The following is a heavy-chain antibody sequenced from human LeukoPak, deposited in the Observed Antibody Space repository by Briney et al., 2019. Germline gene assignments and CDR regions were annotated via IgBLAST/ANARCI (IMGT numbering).Heavy chain of an antibody. CDR1: GYTFTGYY. J-gene: IGHJ4*02. Sequence: ASVKVSCKASGYTFTGYYMHWVRQAPGQGREWMGWINPNSGGTNYAQKFQGRVTMTRDTSISTAYLELSRLRSDDPAVYHCARYRPGGFEYWGQGTLVTVSS. CDR2: INPNSGGT. D-gene: IGHD1-14*01. CDR3: ARYRPGGFEY. V-gene: IGHV1-2*02.